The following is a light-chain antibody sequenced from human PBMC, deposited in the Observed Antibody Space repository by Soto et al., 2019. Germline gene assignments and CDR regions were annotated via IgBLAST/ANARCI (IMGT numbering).Light chain of an antibody. CDR3: QQYNSYWT. Sequence: DIQMTQSPSTLSASVGDRVTITCRASQSISSWLAWYQRKPGKAPKFLIYDASSLESGVPSRFSGSGSGTEFTLTISSLQPDDFAAYYCQQYNSYWTFGQGTKVDIK. CDR2: DAS. CDR1: QSISSW. J-gene: IGKJ1*01. V-gene: IGKV1-5*01.